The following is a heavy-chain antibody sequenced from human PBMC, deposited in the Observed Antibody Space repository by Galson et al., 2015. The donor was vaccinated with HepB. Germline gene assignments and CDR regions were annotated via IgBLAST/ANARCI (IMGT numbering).Heavy chain of an antibody. CDR2: ISYDASNT. CDR3: ARDNETSGFDY. CDR1: GFTFSNFA. J-gene: IGHJ4*02. V-gene: IGHV3-30-3*01. D-gene: IGHD3-10*01. Sequence: SLRLPCAASGFTFSNFALHWVRQAPGKGLEWVAFISYDASNTYYADSVKGRFTISRDNSKNTLYLQMNSLRAEDTAVFYCARDNETSGFDYWGQGTLITVSS.